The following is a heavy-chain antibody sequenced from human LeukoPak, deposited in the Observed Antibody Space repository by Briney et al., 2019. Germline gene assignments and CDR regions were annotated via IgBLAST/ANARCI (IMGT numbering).Heavy chain of an antibody. CDR2: ISYDGNNK. J-gene: IGHJ3*02. V-gene: IGHV3-30-3*01. CDR1: GFTFSSYA. D-gene: IGHD3-22*01. CDR3: ARGRLKEYYYDSRSYYQDAFDI. Sequence: GGSLRLSCAASGFTFSSYAMHWVRQAPGKGLEWVAVISYDGNNKYYADSVKGRFSISRDNSKNTLYLQMNSLRAEDTAVHYCARGRLKEYYYDSRSYYQDAFDIWGQGTMVTVSS.